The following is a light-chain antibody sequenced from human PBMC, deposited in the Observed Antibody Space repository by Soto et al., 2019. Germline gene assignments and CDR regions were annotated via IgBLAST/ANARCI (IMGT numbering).Light chain of an antibody. CDR2: DAS. CDR1: QSVSSY. V-gene: IGKV1-39*01. Sequence: DIPMTQSPSSLSASVGDRVTITCRASQSVSSYVSWYQQKPGKAPKLLIYDASILQSGVPSSFSGSGSGTDFTLTINSLQPDDSATYYCQQSYSIPFTFGPGTKVDIK. J-gene: IGKJ3*01. CDR3: QQSYSIPFT.